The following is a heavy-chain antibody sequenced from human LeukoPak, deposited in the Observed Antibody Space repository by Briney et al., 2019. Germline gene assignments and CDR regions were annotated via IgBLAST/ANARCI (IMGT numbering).Heavy chain of an antibody. CDR3: ARGGAAPLVVFDY. CDR1: GFTFSSYW. J-gene: IGHJ4*02. D-gene: IGHD1-26*01. Sequence: GGSLRLSCAASGFTFSSYWMSWVRQAPGKGLEWVANIKQDGSEKYYVDSVKVRFTIFRDNAKNSLYLQMNSLRAEDTAVYYCARGGAAPLVVFDYWGQGTLVTVSS. V-gene: IGHV3-7*01. CDR2: IKQDGSEK.